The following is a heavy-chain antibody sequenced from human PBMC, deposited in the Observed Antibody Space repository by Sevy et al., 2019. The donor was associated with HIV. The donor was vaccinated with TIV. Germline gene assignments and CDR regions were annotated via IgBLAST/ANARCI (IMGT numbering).Heavy chain of an antibody. CDR2: ISSSGSKI. J-gene: IGHJ3*02. V-gene: IGHV3-48*03. CDR3: AVTSEQQLATTDGFDI. CDR1: GFSFSSYE. Sequence: GGSLRLSCAASGFSFSSYEMNWVRQAPGKGLEWVSYISSSGSKIYYTDSVKGRFTISRDNAKNSLYLQMNSLRAEDTAVYYWAVTSEQQLATTDGFDIWGQGTMVTVSS. D-gene: IGHD6-13*01.